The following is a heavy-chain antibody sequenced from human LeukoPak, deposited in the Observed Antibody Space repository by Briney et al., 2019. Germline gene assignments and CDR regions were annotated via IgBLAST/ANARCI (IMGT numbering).Heavy chain of an antibody. J-gene: IGHJ4*02. D-gene: IGHD3-22*01. Sequence: GGSLRLSCAVSEFTFSSYSMNWVRQAPGKGLEWVSYINHGGTTVRYADSVKGRFTISRDNAQNSLLLQMDSLRDEDTAVYYCARDLYESSFDTWGQGTLVTVSS. V-gene: IGHV3-48*02. CDR3: ARDLYESSFDT. CDR1: EFTFSSYS. CDR2: INHGGTTV.